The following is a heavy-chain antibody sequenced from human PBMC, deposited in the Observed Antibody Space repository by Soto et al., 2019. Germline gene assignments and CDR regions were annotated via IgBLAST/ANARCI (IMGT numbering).Heavy chain of an antibody. Sequence: QVQLVQSGAEVRKPGSSVKVSCKAPGGTFSTYIISWVRQAPGQGLEWMGRIIPIPDITNYAQKFQGRVTITADRSTSTADMELTRLKSEETAVYYCARERITTRGDAFDLWGQGTMVTVSS. CDR3: ARERITTRGDAFDL. V-gene: IGHV1-69*08. CDR2: IIPIPDIT. J-gene: IGHJ3*01. D-gene: IGHD3-3*01. CDR1: GGTFSTYI.